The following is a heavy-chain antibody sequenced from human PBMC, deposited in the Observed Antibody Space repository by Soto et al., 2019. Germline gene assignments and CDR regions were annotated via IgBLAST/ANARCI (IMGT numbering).Heavy chain of an antibody. D-gene: IGHD5-18*01. CDR2: IKQDGSET. CDR1: RLACGRYC. CDR3: VRVRRGYSYGHDY. J-gene: IGHJ4*02. V-gene: IGHV3-7*01. Sequence: LFGTASRLACGRYCMGWVRQAPGKGLEWVANIKQDGSETYYIDSVKGRFTISRDNPKDSLYLQMNSLRAEDTAVYYCVRVRRGYSYGHDYWGQGTLVKVSS.